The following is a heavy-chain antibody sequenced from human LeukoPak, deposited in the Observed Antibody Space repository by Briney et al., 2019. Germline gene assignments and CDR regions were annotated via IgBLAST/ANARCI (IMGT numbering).Heavy chain of an antibody. Sequence: SETLSLTCAVYGGSFSGYYWSWIRQPPGKGLEWIGEINHSGSTNYNPSLKSRVTISVDTSKNQFSLKLSSVTAADTAVYYCARGRRGWKTVLHNYYYMDVWGKGTTVTVSS. CDR3: ARGRRGWKTVLHNYYYMDV. J-gene: IGHJ6*03. V-gene: IGHV4-34*01. D-gene: IGHD2/OR15-2a*01. CDR1: GGSFSGYY. CDR2: INHSGST.